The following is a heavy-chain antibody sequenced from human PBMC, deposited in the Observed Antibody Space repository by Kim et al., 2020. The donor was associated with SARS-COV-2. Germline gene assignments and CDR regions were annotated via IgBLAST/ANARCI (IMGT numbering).Heavy chain of an antibody. CDR2: MNPNSGNT. CDR3: ARGPPGIQQLVHWFDP. V-gene: IGHV1-8*01. CDR1: GYTFTSYD. Sequence: ASVKVSCKASGYTFTSYDINWVRQATGQGLEWMGWMNPNSGNTGYAQKFQGRVTMTRNTSISTAYMELSSLRSEDTAVYYCARGPPGIQQLVHWFDPWGQGTLVTVSS. J-gene: IGHJ5*02. D-gene: IGHD6-13*01.